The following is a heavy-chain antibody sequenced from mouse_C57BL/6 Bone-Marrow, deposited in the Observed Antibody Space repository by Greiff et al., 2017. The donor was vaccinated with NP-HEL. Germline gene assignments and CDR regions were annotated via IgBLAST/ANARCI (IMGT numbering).Heavy chain of an antibody. J-gene: IGHJ1*03. CDR1: GFSLTSYG. CDR2: IWRGGST. D-gene: IGHD3-3*01. V-gene: IGHV2-5*01. CDR3: AKGTRRGNWYFDV. Sequence: QVHVKQSGPGLVQPSQSLSITCTVSGFSLTSYGVHWVRQSPGKGLEWLGVIWRGGSTDYNAAVMSRLSITKDNSKSQVFFKMNSLQADDTAIYYCAKGTRRGNWYFDVWGTGTTVTVSS.